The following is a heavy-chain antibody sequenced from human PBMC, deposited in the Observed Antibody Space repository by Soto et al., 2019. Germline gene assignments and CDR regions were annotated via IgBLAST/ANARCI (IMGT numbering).Heavy chain of an antibody. CDR1: GYTFSTYW. CDR2: IYPGDSDT. Sequence: GESLKISCKGSGYTFSTYWIAWVRQMPGKGLEWMGIIYPGDSDTKYSPAFQGQVTISADKSINTAYLQWTSLEASDTAMYYCARKFAPEFFDSWGQGTLVTVSS. D-gene: IGHD3-10*01. V-gene: IGHV5-51*01. J-gene: IGHJ4*02. CDR3: ARKFAPEFFDS.